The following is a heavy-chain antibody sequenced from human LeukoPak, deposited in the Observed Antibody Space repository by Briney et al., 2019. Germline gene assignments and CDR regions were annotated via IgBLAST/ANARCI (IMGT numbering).Heavy chain of an antibody. CDR1: GFTFSSYA. CDR3: AKVMTRTMVRGVPPSDY. J-gene: IGHJ4*02. Sequence: GGSLRLSCAASGFTFSSYAMAWVRQAPGKGLEWVSTISGSGGSTYYADSVKGRFTISRDNSKNTLYLQMSSLRAEDTAVYYCAKVMTRTMVRGVPPSDYWGQGTLVTVSS. V-gene: IGHV3-23*01. D-gene: IGHD3-10*01. CDR2: ISGSGGST.